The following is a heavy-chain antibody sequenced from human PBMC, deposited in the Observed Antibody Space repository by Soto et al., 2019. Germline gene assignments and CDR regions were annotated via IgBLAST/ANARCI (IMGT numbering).Heavy chain of an antibody. CDR3: AKAFTYSSGWYDY. CDR1: GFTFSSYA. D-gene: IGHD6-19*01. V-gene: IGHV3-23*01. CDR2: ISGSGGST. J-gene: IGHJ4*02. Sequence: GSLRLSCAASGFTFSSYAMSWVRQAPGKGLEWVPAISGSGGSTYYADSVKGRFTISRDNSKNTLYLQMNSLRAEDTAVYYCAKAFTYSSGWYDYWGQGTLVTVSS.